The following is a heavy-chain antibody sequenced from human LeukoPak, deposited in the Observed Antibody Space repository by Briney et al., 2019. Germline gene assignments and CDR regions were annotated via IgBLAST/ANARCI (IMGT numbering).Heavy chain of an antibody. CDR3: ARSVGLGGGIADGNDY. CDR1: GGSISSSSYY. V-gene: IGHV4-39*01. D-gene: IGHD6-13*01. J-gene: IGHJ4*02. CDR2: IYYSGST. Sequence: NPSETLSLTCTVSGGSISSSSYYWGWIRQPPGKGLEWIGSIYYSGSTYYNPSLKSRVTISVDTSKNQFSLKLSSVTAADTAVYYCARSVGLGGGIADGNDYWGQGTLVTISS.